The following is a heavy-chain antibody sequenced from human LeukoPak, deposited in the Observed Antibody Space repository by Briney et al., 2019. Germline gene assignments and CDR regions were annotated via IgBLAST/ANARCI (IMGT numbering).Heavy chain of an antibody. V-gene: IGHV4-38-2*02. D-gene: IGHD3-22*01. CDR2: IYHSGST. CDR3: AGKYYYDSGGYYYVDY. J-gene: IGHJ4*02. Sequence: PSETPSLTCTVSGYSISSGYFWGWIRQPPGKRLEWIGSIYHSGSTYYNPSLKSRVTISIDMSKNQFSLRLSSVTAADTAVYYCAGKYYYDSGGYYYVDYWGQGSLVTVSS. CDR1: GYSISSGYF.